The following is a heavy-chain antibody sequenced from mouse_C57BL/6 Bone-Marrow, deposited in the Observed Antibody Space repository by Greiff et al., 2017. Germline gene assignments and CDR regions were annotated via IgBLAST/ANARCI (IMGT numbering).Heavy chain of an antibody. CDR1: GYTFTSYW. V-gene: IGHV1-69*01. Sequence: VQLKQPGAELVMPGASVKLSCKASGYTFTSYWMHWVKQRPGQGLEWIGEIDPSDSYTNYNQKFKGKSTLTVDKSSSTAYMQLSSLTSEDSAVYYCAREGRYYFDYWGQGTTLTVSS. J-gene: IGHJ2*01. CDR3: AREGRYYFDY. CDR2: IDPSDSYT. D-gene: IGHD1-1*01.